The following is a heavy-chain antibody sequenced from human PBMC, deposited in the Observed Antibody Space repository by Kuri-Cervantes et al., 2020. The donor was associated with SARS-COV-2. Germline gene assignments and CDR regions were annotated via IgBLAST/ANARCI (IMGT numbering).Heavy chain of an antibody. CDR2: IKRKTDGGTI. CDR3: ASDRDYADGRY. D-gene: IGHD4-17*01. J-gene: IGHJ4*02. Sequence: GGSLRLSCAASGFTISNAWMNWVRQAPGKGLEGIGRIKRKTDGGTIDYAAPVKGRFTISRDDSKNTLYLQMNSLKTDDTALYYCASDRDYADGRYWGQGTLVTVSS. V-gene: IGHV3-15*01. CDR1: GFTISNAW.